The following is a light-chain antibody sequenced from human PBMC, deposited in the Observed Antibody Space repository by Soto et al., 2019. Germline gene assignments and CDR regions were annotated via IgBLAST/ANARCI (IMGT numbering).Light chain of an antibody. V-gene: IGLV2-11*01. CDR3: CSYAGSYTWV. CDR1: GSDVGGYDY. Sequence: QSVLTQPRSVSGSPGQSVTISCTGTGSDVGGYDYVSWYQQHPGKAPKLIIYDVSKRPSGVPDRFSDSKSGNTASLTISGLQAEDEADYYCCSYAGSYTWVFGGGTKLTVL. J-gene: IGLJ3*02. CDR2: DVS.